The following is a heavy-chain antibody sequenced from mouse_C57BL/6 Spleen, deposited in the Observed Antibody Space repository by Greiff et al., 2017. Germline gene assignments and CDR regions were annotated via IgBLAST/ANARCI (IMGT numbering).Heavy chain of an antibody. J-gene: IGHJ2*01. CDR3: ARSHYGSFYYFDY. Sequence: VQLQQSGPVLVKPGASVKMSCKASGYTFTDYYMNWVKQSHGKSLEWIGVINPYNGGTSYNQKFKGKATLTVDKSSSTAYMELNSLTSEDSAVYYCARSHYGSFYYFDYWGQGTTLTVSS. CDR1: GYTFTDYY. D-gene: IGHD1-1*01. CDR2: INPYNGGT. V-gene: IGHV1-19*01.